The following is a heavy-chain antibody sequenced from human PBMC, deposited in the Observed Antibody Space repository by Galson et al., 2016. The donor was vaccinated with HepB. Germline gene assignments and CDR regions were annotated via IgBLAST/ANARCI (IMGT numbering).Heavy chain of an antibody. CDR3: ARRGDIVLVSRGEAFDI. D-gene: IGHD2-8*01. Sequence: QSGAEVKKPGESLKISCQASGYSFATYWIGWVRQMPGKGLELMGIIYPGDSDTRYSPSFQGQVTIPTDKSISTAYLQWSTLKASDTAMYYCARRGDIVLVSRGEAFDIWGQGTMVTVSS. J-gene: IGHJ3*02. CDR1: GYSFATYW. CDR2: IYPGDSDT. V-gene: IGHV5-51*01.